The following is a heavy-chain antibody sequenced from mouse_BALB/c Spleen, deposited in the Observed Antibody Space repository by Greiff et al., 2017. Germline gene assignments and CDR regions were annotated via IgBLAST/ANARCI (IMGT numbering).Heavy chain of an antibody. V-gene: IGHV5-6-3*01. CDR1: GFIFSSYG. CDR3: AREVIYYYGSSYDY. D-gene: IGHD1-1*01. Sequence: EVKVVESGGGLVQPGGSLKLSCAASGFIFSSYGMSWVRQTPDKRLELVATINSNGGSTYYPDSVKGRFTISRDNAKNTLYLQMSSLKSEDTAMYYCAREVIYYYGSSYDYWGQGTTLTVSS. J-gene: IGHJ2*01. CDR2: INSNGGST.